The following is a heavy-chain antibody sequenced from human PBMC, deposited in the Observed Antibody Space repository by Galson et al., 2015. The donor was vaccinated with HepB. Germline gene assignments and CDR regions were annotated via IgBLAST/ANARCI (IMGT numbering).Heavy chain of an antibody. CDR3: ARKGWVTIFGVVISYYYYYMDV. D-gene: IGHD3-3*01. J-gene: IGHJ6*03. Sequence: SVKVSCKASGYTFTSYDINWVRQATGQGLEWMGWMNPNSGNTGYAQKFQGRVTMTRNTSISTAYMELSSLRSEDTAVYYCARKGWVTIFGVVISYYYYYMDVWGKGTTVTVSS. CDR2: MNPNSGNT. V-gene: IGHV1-8*01. CDR1: GYTFTSYD.